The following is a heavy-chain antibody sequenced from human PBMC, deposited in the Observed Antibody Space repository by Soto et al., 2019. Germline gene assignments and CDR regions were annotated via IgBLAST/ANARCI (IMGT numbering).Heavy chain of an antibody. V-gene: IGHV4-34*01. CDR2: INRSGRS. CDR1: GGSFSGYY. CDR3: ARGRVDGGTIFYFYYGMDV. Sequence: TSETLSLTCVVYGGSFSGYYWSWIRQPPGKGLEWIGKINRSGRSDYNPSLKSRVTISVDTSKNQFSLRLSSVTAADTAVYYCARGRVDGGTIFYFYYGMDVWGQGTTVTVSS. J-gene: IGHJ6*02. D-gene: IGHD3-3*01.